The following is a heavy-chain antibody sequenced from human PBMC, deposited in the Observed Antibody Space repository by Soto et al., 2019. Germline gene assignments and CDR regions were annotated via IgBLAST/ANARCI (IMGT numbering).Heavy chain of an antibody. V-gene: IGHV4-34*01. J-gene: IGHJ4*02. CDR1: GGSFSGYY. Sequence: QVQLQQWGAGLLKPSETLSLTCAVYGGSFSGYYWSWIRQPPGKGLEWIGEINHSGRTNYNPSLKSRVTISVDTSKNQFSLKLSSVTAADTAVYYCARGKSGWRFDYWGQGTLVTVSS. D-gene: IGHD6-19*01. CDR3: ARGKSGWRFDY. CDR2: INHSGRT.